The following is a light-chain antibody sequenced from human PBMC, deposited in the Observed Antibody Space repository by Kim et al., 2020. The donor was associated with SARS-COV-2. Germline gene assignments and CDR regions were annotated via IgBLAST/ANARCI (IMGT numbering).Light chain of an antibody. CDR1: QRISSW. CDR2: AAS. CDR3: QQYYTYPWT. Sequence: GDRVTITCRASQRISSWLAWYQQKPGKAPKLLIYAASSLESGVPSSFSGSESGTEFTLTISSLQPDDFATYYCQQYYTYPWTFGQGTKVDIK. V-gene: IGKV1-5*01. J-gene: IGKJ1*01.